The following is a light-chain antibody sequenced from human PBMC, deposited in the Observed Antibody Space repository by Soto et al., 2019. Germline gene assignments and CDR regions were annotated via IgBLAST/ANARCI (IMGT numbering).Light chain of an antibody. V-gene: IGLV3-21*02. J-gene: IGLJ3*02. CDR3: QLWDSRTDHGV. CDR1: NIGTKS. CDR2: AHS. Sequence: SYELTQPPSVSVAPGQTAKMPCGGNNIGTKSVHWYQQKPGQAPVLVVYAHSDRPSGIPERFSGSVSGNTSTLTIISVEAGDEADYYCQLWDSRTDHGVFGGGTKVTVL.